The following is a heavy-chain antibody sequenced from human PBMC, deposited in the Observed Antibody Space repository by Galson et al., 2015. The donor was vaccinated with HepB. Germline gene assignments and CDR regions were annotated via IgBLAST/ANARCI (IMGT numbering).Heavy chain of an antibody. J-gene: IGHJ6*02. CDR2: ISNDGSRQ. CDR1: GFTFRGHG. Sequence: CAASGFTFRGHGMHWVRQVPGEGLDWVAAISNDGSRQLYKDSVEGRFTISRDDSKNTLYLQMNMLRHEDASVYHCARDVDSEVGVGTMDVWGPGTTVVVSS. CDR3: ARDVDSEVGVGTMDV. D-gene: IGHD2-15*01. V-gene: IGHV3-30*03.